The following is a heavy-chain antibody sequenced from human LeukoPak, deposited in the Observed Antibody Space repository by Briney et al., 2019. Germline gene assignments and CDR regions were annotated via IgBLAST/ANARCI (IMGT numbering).Heavy chain of an antibody. D-gene: IGHD6-19*01. Sequence: GGSLRLSCAASGFTFSSYAMSWVRQAPGKGLEWVSAISISGGSTYYADSVKGRFTISRDNSKNTLYLQMNSQRAEDTAVYYCAKSSGWSVRSIDYWGQGTLVTVSS. V-gene: IGHV3-23*01. CDR3: AKSSGWSVRSIDY. CDR1: GFTFSSYA. CDR2: ISISGGST. J-gene: IGHJ4*02.